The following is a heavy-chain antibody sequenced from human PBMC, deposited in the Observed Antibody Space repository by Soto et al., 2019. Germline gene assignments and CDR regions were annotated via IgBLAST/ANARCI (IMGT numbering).Heavy chain of an antibody. V-gene: IGHV1-18*01. CDR2: IIPYNGDT. CDR1: GYTFTNYG. D-gene: IGHD2-2*01. Sequence: ASVKVSCKASGYTFTNYGISWVRQAPGQGLEWMGWIIPYNGDTNYAQNFQGRVTMTTDTSTGTAYMDLRSLTSDDTAVYYCARDHAPAAMRGNWLDPWGQGTLVTVSS. CDR3: ARDHAPAAMRGNWLDP. J-gene: IGHJ5*02.